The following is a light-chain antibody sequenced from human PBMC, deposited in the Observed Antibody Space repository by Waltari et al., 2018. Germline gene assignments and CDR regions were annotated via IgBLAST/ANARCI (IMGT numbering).Light chain of an antibody. CDR2: GAS. CDR3: QQYASSPWT. Sequence: ELVLTQSPGTLSLSPGERATLSCRASQTVTVSYLAWYQQKPGQAPRLLIYGASNRATGIPDRFSGSGSGIDFTLTISRLEPEDFAVYYCQQYASSPWTFGQGTKVEIK. CDR1: QTVTVSY. J-gene: IGKJ1*01. V-gene: IGKV3-20*01.